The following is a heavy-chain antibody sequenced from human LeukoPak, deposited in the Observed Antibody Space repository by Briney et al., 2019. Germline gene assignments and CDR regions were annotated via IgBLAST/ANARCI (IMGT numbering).Heavy chain of an antibody. V-gene: IGHV3-74*01. CDR2: INSDGSST. CDR1: GFTFSSYW. J-gene: IGHJ6*02. CDR3: AREYTPEGYYYGMDV. D-gene: IGHD2-2*02. Sequence: GGSLRLSCVASGFTFSSYWMHWVRQAPGKGLVWVSRINSDGSSTSYADSVKGRFTISRDNAKNTLYLQMNSLRAEDTAVYYCAREYTPEGYYYGMDVWGQGTTVTVSS.